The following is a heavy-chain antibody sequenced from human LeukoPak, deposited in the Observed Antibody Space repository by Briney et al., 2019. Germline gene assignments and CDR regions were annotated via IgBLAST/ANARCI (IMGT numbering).Heavy chain of an antibody. Sequence: GGSLRLSCAASGFTFSSYGMHWVRQAPGKGLEWVAVISYDGSNKYYADSVKGRFTISRDNSKNTLYLQMNSLRAEDTAVYYCARDGYCSSTSQRSGRIKYYFDYWGQGTLVTVSS. J-gene: IGHJ4*02. CDR3: ARDGYCSSTSQRSGRIKYYFDY. CDR2: ISYDGSNK. V-gene: IGHV3-30*19. D-gene: IGHD2-2*01. CDR1: GFTFSSYG.